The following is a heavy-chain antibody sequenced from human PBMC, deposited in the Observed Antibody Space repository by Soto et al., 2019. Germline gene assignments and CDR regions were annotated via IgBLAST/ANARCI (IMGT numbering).Heavy chain of an antibody. CDR2: ISGTTGHA. D-gene: IGHD3-16*01. V-gene: IGHV3-23*01. CDR1: GFPFSNYA. Sequence: EVQILESGGGLVQPGGSLRLSCAASGFPFSNYAMAWVRQAPGKGLEWVSAISGTTGHAFNADSVKDRFTISRDNSKNTRDLQMDSLRADDPAVDHSARAHSEYIWGSYLRYYEYWGQGTLVTVSS. CDR3: ARAHSEYIWGSYLRYYEY. J-gene: IGHJ4*02.